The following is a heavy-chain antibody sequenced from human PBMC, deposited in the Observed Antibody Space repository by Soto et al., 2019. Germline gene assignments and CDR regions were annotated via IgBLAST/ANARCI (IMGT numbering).Heavy chain of an antibody. J-gene: IGHJ4*02. CDR1: GGSFSGYY. Sequence: QVQLQQWGAGLLKPSETLSLTCAVYGGSFSGYYWSWIRQPPGKGLEWIGEINHSGSTNYNPSLKSRVTISVDTSKTRFCLKLSSVTAADTAVYYCAGNGFHRHSSSVWGQGTLVTVSS. CDR2: INHSGST. CDR3: AGNGFHRHSSSV. V-gene: IGHV4-34*01. D-gene: IGHD6-6*01.